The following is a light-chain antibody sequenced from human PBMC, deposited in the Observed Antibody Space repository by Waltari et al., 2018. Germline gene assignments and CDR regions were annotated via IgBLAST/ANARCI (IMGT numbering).Light chain of an antibody. Sequence: DIVMTQSADSLAVSLGERATLSCGSSQSLLDRATGRNHLSWFQQNPGQPPRLLIYWASTRDSGVPDRFSGSGSGTDFTLTISSLQAEDVALYYCQQYYNVPFTFGPGTKVDIK. CDR3: QQYYNVPFT. J-gene: IGKJ3*01. CDR2: WAS. CDR1: QSLLDRATGRNH. V-gene: IGKV4-1*01.